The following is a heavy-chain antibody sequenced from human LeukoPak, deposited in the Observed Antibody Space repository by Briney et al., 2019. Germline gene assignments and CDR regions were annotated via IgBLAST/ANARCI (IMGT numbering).Heavy chain of an antibody. V-gene: IGHV1-18*01. J-gene: IGHJ4*02. CDR3: ARGYSYGYRDYFDY. CDR2: ISTYNGNT. D-gene: IGHD5-18*01. Sequence: ASVKVSCKASAYTFTNNAISWVRQAPGQGLEWMGWISTYNGNTYYAQKFQGRVTMTTDTSTSTVYMELRSLRSDDTAVYYCARGYSYGYRDYFDYWGQGTLVTVSS. CDR1: AYTFTNNA.